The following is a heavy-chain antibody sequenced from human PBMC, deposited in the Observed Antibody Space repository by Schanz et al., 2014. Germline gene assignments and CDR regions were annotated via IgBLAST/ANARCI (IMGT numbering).Heavy chain of an antibody. Sequence: EVQLLDSGGGLVQPGRSLRLSCAASGFTLSNSDMHWVRQGTGKGLEWVSTIGYLGDTYYPDSVKGRFTVSRDSGQNSLYLQMNSLRAGDTAVYYCARDTSYGMDVWGQGTTVTVSS. CDR2: IGYLGDT. J-gene: IGHJ6*02. CDR1: GFTLSNSD. CDR3: ARDTSYGMDV. V-gene: IGHV3-13*01.